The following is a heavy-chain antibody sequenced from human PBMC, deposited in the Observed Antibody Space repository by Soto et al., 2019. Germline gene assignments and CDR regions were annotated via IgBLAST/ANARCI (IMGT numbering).Heavy chain of an antibody. CDR2: IYYSGST. CDR3: ARGDLYDFWSGYYYMDV. V-gene: IGHV4-59*01. CDR1: GGSSSSYY. D-gene: IGHD3-3*01. J-gene: IGHJ6*03. Sequence: SEDVSRTCAVPGGSSSSYYWSWIRQPPGKGLEWIGYIYYSGSTNYNPSLKSRVTISVDTSKNQFSLKLSSVTAADTAVYYCARGDLYDFWSGYYYMDVWGKGTTVTVSS.